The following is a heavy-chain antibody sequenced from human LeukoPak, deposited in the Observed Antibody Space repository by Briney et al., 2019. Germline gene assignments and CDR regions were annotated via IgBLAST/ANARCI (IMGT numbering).Heavy chain of an antibody. D-gene: IGHD6-19*01. CDR1: GGTFSTYD. CDR3: ARVATVAGNNYSAP. CDR2: IYYSGST. V-gene: IGHV4-59*01. Sequence: PSETLSLTCTASGGTFSTYDWSWIRQPPGKGLEWIGYIYYSGSTNYNPSLKSRVTISVDTSKNQFSLKLNSVTAADTAVYYCARVATVAGNNYSAPGGQGTLVTVSS. J-gene: IGHJ5*02.